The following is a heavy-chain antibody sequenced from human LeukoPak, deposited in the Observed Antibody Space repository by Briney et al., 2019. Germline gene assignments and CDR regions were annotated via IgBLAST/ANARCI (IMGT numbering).Heavy chain of an antibody. V-gene: IGHV4-61*02. J-gene: IGHJ4*02. Sequence: PSETLSLTCTVSGGSISSGSYYWSWIRQPAGKGLEWIGRIYTSGSTNYTPSLKSRVTISVDTSKNQFSLKLSSVTAADTAVYYCAREYSSGWSDYWGQGTLVTVSS. D-gene: IGHD6-19*01. CDR2: IYTSGST. CDR3: AREYSSGWSDY. CDR1: GGSISSGSYY.